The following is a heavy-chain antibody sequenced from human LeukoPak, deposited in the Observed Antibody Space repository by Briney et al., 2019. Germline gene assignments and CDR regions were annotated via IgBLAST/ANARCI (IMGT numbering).Heavy chain of an antibody. CDR3: ARSSAGAAAGTDYFDY. V-gene: IGHV1-2*02. CDR1: GYTFTGYY. D-gene: IGHD6-13*01. Sequence: ASVKVSCKASGYTFTGYYMHWVRQAPGQGLEWKGWINPNSGGTNYAQKFQGRVTMTRDTSISTAYMELSRLRSDDTAVYYCARSSAGAAAGTDYFDYWGQGTLVTVSS. J-gene: IGHJ4*02. CDR2: INPNSGGT.